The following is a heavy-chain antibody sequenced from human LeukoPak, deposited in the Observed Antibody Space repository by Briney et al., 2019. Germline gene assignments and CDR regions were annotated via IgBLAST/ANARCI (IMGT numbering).Heavy chain of an antibody. D-gene: IGHD1-26*01. CDR1: GYSISSGYY. J-gene: IGHJ4*02. CDR2: IYHSGST. CDR3: ARARGSYWLVGYFDY. V-gene: IGHV4-38-2*02. Sequence: SETLSLTCTVSGYSISSGYYWGWIRPPPGKGLEWIGSIYHSGSTYYNPSLKSRVTISVDTSKNQFSLKLSSVTAADTAVYYCARARGSYWLVGYFDYWGQGTLVTVSS.